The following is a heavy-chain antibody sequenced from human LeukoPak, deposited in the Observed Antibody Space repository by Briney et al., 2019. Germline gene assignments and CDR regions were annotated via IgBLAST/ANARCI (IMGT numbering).Heavy chain of an antibody. D-gene: IGHD3-3*01. J-gene: IGHJ4*02. CDR2: INPKGGGT. V-gene: IGHV1-2*02. CDR3: ARGSGFTSSYEDY. Sequence: GASVKVSCKASGYTXTDYYLHWVRQAPGQGLEWMGWINPKGGGTIYAQRFQGRVAMTRDTSISTAFMELRSLTSDDTAVYYCARGSGFTSSYEDYWGQGTLVTVSS. CDR1: GYTXTDYY.